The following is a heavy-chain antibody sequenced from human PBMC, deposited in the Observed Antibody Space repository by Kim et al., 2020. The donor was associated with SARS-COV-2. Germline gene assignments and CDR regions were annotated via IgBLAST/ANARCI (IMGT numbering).Heavy chain of an antibody. D-gene: IGHD5-12*01. Sequence: SVKVSCKASGGTFSSYAIHWVRQAPGQGLEWMGGIIPIFGTTNYAQKFQGRVTITADESTSTAYMELSSLGSEDTAVDYCARGDNSGYDYWVYDYGMGVSGHGTTLAVS. J-gene: IGHJ6*02. CDR2: IIPIFGTT. CDR3: ARGDNSGYDYWVYDYGMGV. CDR1: GGTFSSYA. V-gene: IGHV1-69*13.